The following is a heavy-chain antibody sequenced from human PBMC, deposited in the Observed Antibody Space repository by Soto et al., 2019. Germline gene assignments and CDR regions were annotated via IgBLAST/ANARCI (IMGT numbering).Heavy chain of an antibody. CDR2: IIPILGIA. D-gene: IGHD3-10*01. V-gene: IGHV1-69*02. Sequence: QVQLVQSGAEVKKPGSSVKVSCKASGGTFSSYTISWVRQAPGQGLEWMGRIIPILGIANYAQKFQGRVTITADKSTSTAYMELSSPRSEDTAVYYCASPYYYGSGSYSRAFDIWGQGTMVTVSS. CDR1: GGTFSSYT. CDR3: ASPYYYGSGSYSRAFDI. J-gene: IGHJ3*02.